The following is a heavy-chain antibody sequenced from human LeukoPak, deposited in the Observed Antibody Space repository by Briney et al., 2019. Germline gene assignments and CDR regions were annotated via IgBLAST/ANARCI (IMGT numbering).Heavy chain of an antibody. Sequence: SETLSLTCTVSGGSISSYYWSWIRQPPGKGLEWIGYIHYSGSTNYNPSLKSRVTISVDTSKNQFSLKLSSVTAADTAVYYCARSMTTVTNFDYWGQGTLVTVSS. CDR1: GGSISSYY. V-gene: IGHV4-59*01. CDR2: IHYSGST. D-gene: IGHD4-17*01. CDR3: ARSMTTVTNFDY. J-gene: IGHJ4*02.